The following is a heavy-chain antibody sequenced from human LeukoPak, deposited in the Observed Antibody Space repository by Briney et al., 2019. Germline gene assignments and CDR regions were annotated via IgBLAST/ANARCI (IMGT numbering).Heavy chain of an antibody. J-gene: IGHJ6*03. CDR1: GFSFSSYW. CDR2: IKQDESET. V-gene: IGHV3-7*01. D-gene: IGHD3-10*01. Sequence: PGGSLRLPCEGSGFSFSSYWMTWVRQSPGKGPEWVANIKQDESETYTVDSVKGRFTISRDNAKNSVYLHMNSLRAEDTALYYCARLSAYYYGSFFYYYMDVWGKGTTVTVSS. CDR3: ARLSAYYYGSFFYYYMDV.